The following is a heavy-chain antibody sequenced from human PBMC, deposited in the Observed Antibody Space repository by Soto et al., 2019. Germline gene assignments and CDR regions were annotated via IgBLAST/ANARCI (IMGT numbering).Heavy chain of an antibody. Sequence: SETLSLTCTVSGGSISSGGYYWSWIRQHPGKGLEWIGYIYYSGSTYYNPSLKSRVTISVDTFKNQFSLKLSSVTAADTAVYYCARVKDIEDYYGSGSYYNVMAFDIWGQGTMVTVSS. CDR3: ARVKDIEDYYGSGSYYNVMAFDI. CDR2: IYYSGST. J-gene: IGHJ3*02. CDR1: GGSISSGGYY. D-gene: IGHD3-10*01. V-gene: IGHV4-31*03.